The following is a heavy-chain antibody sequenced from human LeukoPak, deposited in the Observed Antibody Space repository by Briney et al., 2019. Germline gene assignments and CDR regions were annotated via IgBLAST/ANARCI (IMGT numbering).Heavy chain of an antibody. CDR2: ISYDGSNK. V-gene: IGHV3-30-3*01. CDR3: AIGKYTSTWYLVGGDY. D-gene: IGHD6-13*01. J-gene: IGHJ4*02. CDR1: GFIFSNYA. Sequence: GRSLRLSCAASGFIFSNYAMVWVRQAPGKGLEWVAVISYDGSNKYYADSVKGRFTVSRDNSKNTLYLQMNSLRAEDTAVYYCAIGKYTSTWYLVGGDYWGQGTLVTVSS.